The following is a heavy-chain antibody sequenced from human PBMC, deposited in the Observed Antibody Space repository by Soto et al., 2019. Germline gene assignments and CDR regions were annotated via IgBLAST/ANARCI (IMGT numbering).Heavy chain of an antibody. V-gene: IGHV1-3*01. CDR3: AKVGDGYNENDYHYYGLDV. CDR2: INAGNGNT. CDR1: GYTFTSYA. J-gene: IGHJ6*02. Sequence: ASVKVSCKASGYTFTSYAMHWVRQAPGQRLEWMGWINAGNGNTKYSQKFQGRVTITADESTSTAYMELSSLRAEDTAVYYCAKVGDGYNENDYHYYGLDVWGQGTTVTVSS. D-gene: IGHD5-12*01.